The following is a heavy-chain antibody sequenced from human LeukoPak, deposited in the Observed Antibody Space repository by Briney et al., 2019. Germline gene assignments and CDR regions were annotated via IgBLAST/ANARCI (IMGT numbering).Heavy chain of an antibody. J-gene: IGHJ6*03. CDR2: IIPILGIA. CDR3: AREYYRNYGAYYYYYMDV. Sequence: SVKVSCXASGGTFSSYTISWVRLAPGQGLEWMGRIIPILGIANYAQKFQGRVTITADKSTSTAYMELSSLRSEDTAVYYCAREYYRNYGAYYYYYMDVWGKGTTVTVSS. D-gene: IGHD4-11*01. CDR1: GGTFSSYT. V-gene: IGHV1-69*02.